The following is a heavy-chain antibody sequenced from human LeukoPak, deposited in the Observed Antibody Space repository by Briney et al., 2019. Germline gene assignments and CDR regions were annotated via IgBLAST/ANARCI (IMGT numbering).Heavy chain of an antibody. V-gene: IGHV4-39*01. J-gene: IGHJ4*02. CDR1: GGSISSSSYY. Sequence: KPSETLSLICTVSGGSISSSSYYWGWIRQPPGKGLEWIGSGYYSGSTFYNPSLKSRVTISVDTSKSQFSLNLSSVTAADTAVYYCARHRSLWSYRYFDYWGQGTLVTISS. CDR2: GYYSGST. CDR3: ARHRSLWSYRYFDY. D-gene: IGHD3-16*02.